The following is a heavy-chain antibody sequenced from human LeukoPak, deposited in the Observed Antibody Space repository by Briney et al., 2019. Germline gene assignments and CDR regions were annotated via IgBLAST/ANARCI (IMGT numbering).Heavy chain of an antibody. D-gene: IGHD5-18*01. Sequence: GGSLRLSCAASGFTFSSYGMHWVRQAPGKGLEWVAVISYDGSNKYYADSVKGRFTISRDNSKNTLYLQMNSLRAEDTAVYYCAKEMGYSYGDFDYWGQGTLVTVPS. CDR2: ISYDGSNK. V-gene: IGHV3-30*18. CDR3: AKEMGYSYGDFDY. J-gene: IGHJ4*02. CDR1: GFTFSSYG.